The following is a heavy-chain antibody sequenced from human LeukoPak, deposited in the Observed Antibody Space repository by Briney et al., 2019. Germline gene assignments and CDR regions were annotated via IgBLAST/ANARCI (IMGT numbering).Heavy chain of an antibody. J-gene: IGHJ4*02. V-gene: IGHV3-23*01. D-gene: IGHD4-23*01. CDR2: IDGNGGST. Sequence: GGSLRLSCAASGLTFSSYAMSWVRQAPGKGLEWVSTIDGNGGSTYFADSVKGRFTISRDNSKNTLYLQMNSLRAEDTAVYYCAKYTGYGGNSNLLYWGQGTLVTVSS. CDR3: AKYTGYGGNSNLLY. CDR1: GLTFSSYA.